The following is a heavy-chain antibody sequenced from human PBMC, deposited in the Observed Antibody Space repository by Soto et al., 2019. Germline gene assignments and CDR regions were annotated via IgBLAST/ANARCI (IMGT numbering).Heavy chain of an antibody. CDR2: IFHSGNT. Sequence: QVQLQESGPGLVKPSGTLSLTCAVSSGSIDTTNWWSWVRQPPGKGLGWSGEIFHSGNTYYNPSLASRATISVDSFNNQYSLILRSVTAADTGVYYCARGTWRMDVGGKGTTVTVSS. D-gene: IGHD2-8*01. V-gene: IGHV4-4*02. J-gene: IGHJ6*04. CDR3: ARGTWRMDV. CDR1: SGSIDTTNW.